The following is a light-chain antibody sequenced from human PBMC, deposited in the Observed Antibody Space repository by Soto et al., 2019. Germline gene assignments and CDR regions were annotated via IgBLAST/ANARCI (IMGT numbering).Light chain of an antibody. CDR2: DAS. CDR3: QQFDNGPLT. V-gene: IGKV1-5*01. Sequence: IPMTQSPSTLSASVGDRVTITCRASYSISSWLAWYQQRPGRAPKLLIYDASSLETGVPSRFSGSGSGTEFTLTISRLEPEDFTIYYCQQFDNGPLTFCGGTNVDIK. J-gene: IGKJ4*01. CDR1: YSISSW.